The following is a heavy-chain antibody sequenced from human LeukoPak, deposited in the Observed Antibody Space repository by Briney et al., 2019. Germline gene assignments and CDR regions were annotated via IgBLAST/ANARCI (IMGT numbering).Heavy chain of an antibody. Sequence: PGRSPRLSCAASGFTFSSYAMHWVRQAPGKGLEWVAVISYDGSNKYYADSAKGRFTISRDNSKNTLYLQMNSLRAEDTAVYYCARNRPLDYWGQGTLVTVSS. D-gene: IGHD1-14*01. CDR3: ARNRPLDY. J-gene: IGHJ4*02. CDR1: GFTFSSYA. CDR2: ISYDGSNK. V-gene: IGHV3-30*01.